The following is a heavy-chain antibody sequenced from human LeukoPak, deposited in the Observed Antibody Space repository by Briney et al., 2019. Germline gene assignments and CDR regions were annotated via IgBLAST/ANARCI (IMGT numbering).Heavy chain of an antibody. CDR3: ARVGPATAFDY. Sequence: GGSLRLSCAASGFTLSSFSMHWVRQSSGRGLEYVSAINYKGGPTYYADSVRGRFTISRDNSKNTLYLQMASLRDEDMGVYYCARVGPATAFDYWGQGTQVTVSS. V-gene: IGHV3-64*02. CDR1: GFTLSSFS. J-gene: IGHJ4*02. CDR2: INYKGGPT.